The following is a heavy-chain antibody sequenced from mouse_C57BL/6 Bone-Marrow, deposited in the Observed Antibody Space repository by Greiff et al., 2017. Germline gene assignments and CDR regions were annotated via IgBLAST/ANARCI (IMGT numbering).Heavy chain of an antibody. V-gene: IGHV1-59*01. CDR2: IDPSDSYT. J-gene: IGHJ3*01. CDR3: ARSPDWFAY. CDR1: GYTFTSYW. Sequence: QVQLQQPGAELVRPGTSVKLSCKASGYTFTSYWMHWVKQRPGQGLEWIGVIDPSDSYTNYNQKFKGKATLTVDTSSSTAYMQLSSLTSEDSAVYYCARSPDWFAYWGQGTLVTVSA.